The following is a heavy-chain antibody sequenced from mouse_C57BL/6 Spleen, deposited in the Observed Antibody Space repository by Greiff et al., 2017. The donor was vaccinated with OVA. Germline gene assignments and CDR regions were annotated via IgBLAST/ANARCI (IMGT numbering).Heavy chain of an antibody. Sequence: EVQRVESGGGLVKPGGSLKLSCAASGFTFRSYAMSWVRQTPEKRLEWVATISDGGSYTYYPDNVKGRFTISRDNAKNNLYLQMSHLKSEDTAMYYWARDNYGSSSWFAYWGQGTLVTVSA. CDR3: ARDNYGSSSWFAY. CDR2: ISDGGSYT. J-gene: IGHJ3*01. D-gene: IGHD1-1*01. CDR1: GFTFRSYA. V-gene: IGHV5-4*01.